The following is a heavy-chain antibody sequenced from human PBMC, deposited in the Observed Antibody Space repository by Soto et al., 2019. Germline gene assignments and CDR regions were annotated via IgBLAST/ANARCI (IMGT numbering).Heavy chain of an antibody. D-gene: IGHD3-3*01. CDR2: IGTAGDT. CDR3: ARGGPIFGVAVDAFDI. J-gene: IGHJ3*02. V-gene: IGHV3-13*01. Sequence: VGSLRLSCAASGFTFSSYDMHWVRQATGKGLEWVSAIGTAGDTYYPGSVKGRFTISRENAKNSLYLQMNSLRAGDTAVYYCARGGPIFGVAVDAFDIWGQGTMVTVSS. CDR1: GFTFSSYD.